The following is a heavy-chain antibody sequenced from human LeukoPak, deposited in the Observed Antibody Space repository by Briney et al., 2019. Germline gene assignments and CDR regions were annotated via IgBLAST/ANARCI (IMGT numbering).Heavy chain of an antibody. V-gene: IGHV3-7*01. J-gene: IGHJ4*02. D-gene: IGHD4-23*01. CDR1: GFTFSSYW. Sequence: GGSLRLSCAASGFTFSSYWMSWVRQAPGKGLEWVANIKQDGSEKYYVDSVKGRFTISRDNAKNSLYLQMNSLRAEDTAVYYCARVPTVVNYAYYFDYWGQGTLVTVCS. CDR3: ARVPTVVNYAYYFDY. CDR2: IKQDGSEK.